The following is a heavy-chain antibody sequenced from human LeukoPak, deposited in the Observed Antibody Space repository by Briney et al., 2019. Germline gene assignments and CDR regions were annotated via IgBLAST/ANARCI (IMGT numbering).Heavy chain of an antibody. CDR3: ARGGYQTTTCYQFDY. J-gene: IGHJ4*02. CDR1: GFTFSSYW. CDR2: IKKDGSEK. V-gene: IGHV3-7*01. Sequence: GGSLRLSCAASGFTFSSYWMSWVRQAPGKGLEWVANIKKDGSEKYYVDSVKGRFTISRDNARNSLYLQMSSLSADDTAVYYCARGGYQTTTCYQFDYWGQGNPGHRLL. D-gene: IGHD2-2*01.